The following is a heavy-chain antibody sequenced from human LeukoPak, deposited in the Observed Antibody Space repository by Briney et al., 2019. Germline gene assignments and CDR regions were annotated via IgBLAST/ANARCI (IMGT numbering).Heavy chain of an antibody. CDR2: IYSSGST. Sequence: SETLSLTCTVSGGSISSYYWSWIRQPAGKGLEWIGRIYSSGSTNYNPSLKSRVTMSVDTSKNQFSLRLSSVTAADTAVYYCARVGSSGWYTWFDPWGQETLVTVSS. D-gene: IGHD6-19*01. V-gene: IGHV4-4*07. CDR3: ARVGSSGWYTWFDP. CDR1: GGSISSYY. J-gene: IGHJ5*02.